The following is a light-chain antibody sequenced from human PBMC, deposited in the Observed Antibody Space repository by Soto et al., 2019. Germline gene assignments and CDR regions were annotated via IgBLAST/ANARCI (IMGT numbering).Light chain of an antibody. V-gene: IGKV1-9*01. CDR3: LQVKSYPWT. J-gene: IGKJ1*01. CDR1: QGIGNS. Sequence: DIQLTQSPSFLSASLGDSVTITCRASQGIGNSLAWYQQQPGKAPKLLMYAPSTLQSGVPSRFSGSGSGAEFPRTINSLQAEDSATYYCLQVKSYPWTFGQGTKVEI. CDR2: APS.